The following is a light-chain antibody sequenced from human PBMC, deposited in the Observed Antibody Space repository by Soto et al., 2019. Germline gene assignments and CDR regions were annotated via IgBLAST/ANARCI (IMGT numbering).Light chain of an antibody. Sequence: DIQMTQSPSSLSASVGDRVTITCRASQSITTYLNWYHQKPGKAPKLLIYATSSLQSGVPSRFSGSGSGPDFTLTISSLQPEDFAAYYCQQSYSTPRTFGGETKVEIK. V-gene: IGKV1-39*01. J-gene: IGKJ4*01. CDR3: QQSYSTPRT. CDR1: QSITTY. CDR2: ATS.